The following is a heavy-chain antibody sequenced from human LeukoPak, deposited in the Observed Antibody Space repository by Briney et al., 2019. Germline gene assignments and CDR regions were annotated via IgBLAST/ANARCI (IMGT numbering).Heavy chain of an antibody. CDR1: GGSISSSSYY. V-gene: IGHV4-61*01. Sequence: PSETLSLTCTVSGGSISSSSYYWSWIRQPPGRGLEWIGYIYYSGSTNYNPSLKSRVTISVDTSKNQFSLKLSSVTAADTAVYYCARALDSSGWYWFDPWGQGTLVTVSS. CDR3: ARALDSSGWYWFDP. D-gene: IGHD6-19*01. J-gene: IGHJ5*02. CDR2: IYYSGST.